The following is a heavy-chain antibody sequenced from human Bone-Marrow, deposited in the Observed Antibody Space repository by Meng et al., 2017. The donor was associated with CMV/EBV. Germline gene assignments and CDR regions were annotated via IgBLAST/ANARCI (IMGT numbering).Heavy chain of an antibody. CDR2: IKQDGSEK. CDR1: GFTFSSYW. Sequence: SCEASGFTFSSYWMSWVRQAPGKGLEWVANIKQDGSEKDYVDSVKGRFTISRDNAKNSLYLQMNSLRAEDTAVYYCAREMITFGGVGYWGQGTLVTVSS. D-gene: IGHD3-16*01. V-gene: IGHV3-7*03. CDR3: AREMITFGGVGY. J-gene: IGHJ4*02.